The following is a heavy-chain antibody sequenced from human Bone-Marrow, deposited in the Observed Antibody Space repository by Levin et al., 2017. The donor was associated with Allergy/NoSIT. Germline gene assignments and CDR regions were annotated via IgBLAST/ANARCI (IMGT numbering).Heavy chain of an antibody. Sequence: GGSLRLSCAASGFTFSSYSMNWVRQAPGKGLEWVSSISSSSSYIYYADSVKGRFTISRDNAKNSLYLQMNSLRAEDTAVYYCARGVRAYGSGSYYKKNNWFDPWGQGTLVTVSS. J-gene: IGHJ5*02. CDR2: ISSSSSYI. CDR1: GFTFSSYS. D-gene: IGHD3-10*01. CDR3: ARGVRAYGSGSYYKKNNWFDP. V-gene: IGHV3-21*01.